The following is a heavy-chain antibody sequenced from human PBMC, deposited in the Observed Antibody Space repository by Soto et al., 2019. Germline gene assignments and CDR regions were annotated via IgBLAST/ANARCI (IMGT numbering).Heavy chain of an antibody. D-gene: IGHD6-19*01. CDR3: ARDGGPIAVAAPQDAFDI. J-gene: IGHJ3*02. CDR2: INPNSGGT. CDR1: GYTFTGYY. V-gene: IGHV1-2*04. Sequence: VSVKVSCKASGYTFTGYYMHWVRQAPGQGLEWMGWINPNSGGTNYAQKFQGWVTMTRDTSISTAYMELSRLRSDDTAVYYCARDGGPIAVAAPQDAFDIWGQGTMVTVSS.